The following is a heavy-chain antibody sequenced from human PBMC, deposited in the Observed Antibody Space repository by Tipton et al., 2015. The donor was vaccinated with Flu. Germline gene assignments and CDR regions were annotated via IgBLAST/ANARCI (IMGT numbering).Heavy chain of an antibody. CDR2: IYYSGST. Sequence: TLSLTCTVSGGSISSGGYYWSWIRQHPGKGLEWIGYIYYSGSTYYNPSLKSRVTISVDTSKNQFSLKLSSVTAADTAVYYCASGYYDSSAPFDYWGQGTLVTVSS. D-gene: IGHD3-22*01. CDR1: GGSISSGGYY. J-gene: IGHJ4*02. V-gene: IGHV4-31*03. CDR3: ASGYYDSSAPFDY.